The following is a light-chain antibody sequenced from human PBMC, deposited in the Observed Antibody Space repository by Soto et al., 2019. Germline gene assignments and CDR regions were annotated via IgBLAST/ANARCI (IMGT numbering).Light chain of an antibody. CDR2: AAS. V-gene: IGKV1-39*01. CDR1: QSISSY. J-gene: IGKJ1*01. CDR3: QQYYSFPRT. Sequence: DIQMTQSPSSLSASVGDRVTITCRASQSISSYLNWYQQKPGKAPKLLIYAASSLQSGVPSRFSGSGSGTGFTLTISCLQSEDFATYYCQQYYSFPRTFGQGTKVDMK.